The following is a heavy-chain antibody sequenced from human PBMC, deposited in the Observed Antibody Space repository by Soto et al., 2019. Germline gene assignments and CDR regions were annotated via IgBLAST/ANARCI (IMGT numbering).Heavy chain of an antibody. D-gene: IGHD1-26*01. Sequence: EVQLVESGGGLVQPGGSLRLSCGVSGFSFSNYYMDWVRQAPGKGLEWVGRTRNKDNSYYTEYAASVKGRFTISRDESKNTLYLQMNSLKTEDTAVYYCARFSGSSSRGFAYWGQGTLVTVS. CDR2: TRNKDNSYYT. V-gene: IGHV3-72*01. CDR3: ARFSGSSSRGFAY. CDR1: GFSFSNYY. J-gene: IGHJ4*02.